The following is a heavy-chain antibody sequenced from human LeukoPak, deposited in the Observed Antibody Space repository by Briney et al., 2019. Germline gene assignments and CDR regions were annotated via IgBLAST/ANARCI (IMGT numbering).Heavy chain of an antibody. V-gene: IGHV4-61*02. CDR2: IYTSGST. CDR1: GGSISSGSYY. J-gene: IGHJ3*02. CDR3: ASSLYYYDSSGYYSDAFDI. Sequence: ASETLSPTCTVSGGSISSGSYYWSWIRQPAGKGLEWIVRIYTSGSTNYNPSLKSRVTISVDTSKNQFSLKLSSVTAADTAVYYCASSLYYYDSSGYYSDAFDIWGQGTMVTVSS. D-gene: IGHD3-22*01.